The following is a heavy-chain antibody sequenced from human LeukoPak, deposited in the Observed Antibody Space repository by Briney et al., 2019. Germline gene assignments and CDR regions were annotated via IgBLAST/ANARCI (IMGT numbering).Heavy chain of an antibody. CDR1: GFTFSSYV. CDR2: ISSSGDST. D-gene: IGHD4-23*01. Sequence: GGSLRLSCAASGFTFSSYVMSWVRQAPGKGLEWVSDISSSGDSTHYADSVKGRFTISRDNSKNTLFLQMNSLRAEDTAVYYCARVEMDPVRWAFDIWGQGTMVTVSS. V-gene: IGHV3-23*01. CDR3: ARVEMDPVRWAFDI. J-gene: IGHJ3*02.